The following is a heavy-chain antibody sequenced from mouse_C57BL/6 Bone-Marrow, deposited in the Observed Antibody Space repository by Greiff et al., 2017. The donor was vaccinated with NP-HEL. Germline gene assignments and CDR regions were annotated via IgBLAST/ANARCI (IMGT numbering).Heavy chain of an antibody. CDR3: ARELSNCGYFDY. J-gene: IGHJ2*01. CDR2: IDPSDSYT. Sequence: QVQLQQPGAELVMPGASVKLSCKASGYTFTSYWMHWVKQRPGRGLEWIGEIDPSDSYTNYNQKFKGKSTLTVDKSSSTAYMQLSSLTSEDSAVYYCARELSNCGYFDYWGQGTTLTVSS. D-gene: IGHD2-5*01. CDR1: GYTFTSYW. V-gene: IGHV1-69*01.